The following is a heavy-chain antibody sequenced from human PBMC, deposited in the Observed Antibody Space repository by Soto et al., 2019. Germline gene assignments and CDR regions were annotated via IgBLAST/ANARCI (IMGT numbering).Heavy chain of an antibody. D-gene: IGHD6-13*01. J-gene: IGHJ4*02. CDR3: TTGVLGSSWYLTVSYYFDY. CDR1: GFTFSNAW. V-gene: IGHV3-15*01. Sequence: EVQLVESGGGLVKPGGSLRLSCAASGFTFSNAWMSWVRQAPGKGLEWVGRIKSKTDGGTTDYAAPVKGRFTISRDDSKNTLYLQMNSLKTEDTAVYYCTTGVLGSSWYLTVSYYFDYWGQGTLVTVSS. CDR2: IKSKTDGGTT.